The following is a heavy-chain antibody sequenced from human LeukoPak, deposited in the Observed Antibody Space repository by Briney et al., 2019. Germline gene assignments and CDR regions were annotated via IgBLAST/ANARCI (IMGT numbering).Heavy chain of an antibody. CDR3: AKDYSTVTTWYFDY. CDR2: ISGSGGST. V-gene: IGHV3-23*01. CDR1: GFTFSDHY. D-gene: IGHD4-17*01. J-gene: IGHJ4*02. Sequence: GGSLRLSCAASGFTFSDHYMDWVRQAPGKGLEWVSAISGSGGSTYYADSVKGRFTISRDNSKNTLYLQMNSLRAEDTAVYYCAKDYSTVTTWYFDYWGQGTLVTVSS.